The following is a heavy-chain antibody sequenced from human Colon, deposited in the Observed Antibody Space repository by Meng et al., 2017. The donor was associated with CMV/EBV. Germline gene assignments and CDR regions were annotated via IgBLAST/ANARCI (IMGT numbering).Heavy chain of an antibody. V-gene: IGHV3-66*01. CDR2: IYSGGST. CDR1: GFPVSCNS. CDR3: ARDSSSWYADY. Sequence: EVQPVWSGGGLVRPWGALSLSFAASGFPVSCNSMSWVRQAPGKGLEWVSVIYSGGSTYYAAPVKSRFTISRDNSKNTLYLQMNSLRAEDTAVYYCARDSSSWYADYWGQGTLVTVFS. D-gene: IGHD6-13*01. J-gene: IGHJ4*02.